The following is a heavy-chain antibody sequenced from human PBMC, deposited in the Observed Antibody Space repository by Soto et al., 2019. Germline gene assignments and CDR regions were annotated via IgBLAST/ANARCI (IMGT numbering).Heavy chain of an antibody. D-gene: IGHD6-13*01. Sequence: GGSLRLSCAASGFTFSSYGMHWVRQAPGKGLEWVAVIWYDGSNKYYADSVKGRFTISRDNSKNTLYLQMNSLRAEDTAVYYCARDSSSWYLTGYNWFDPWGQGTLVTVSS. J-gene: IGHJ5*02. CDR2: IWYDGSNK. CDR1: GFTFSSYG. CDR3: ARDSSSWYLTGYNWFDP. V-gene: IGHV3-33*01.